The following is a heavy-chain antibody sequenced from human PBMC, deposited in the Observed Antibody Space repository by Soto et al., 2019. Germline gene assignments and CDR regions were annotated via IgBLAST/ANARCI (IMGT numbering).Heavy chain of an antibody. CDR1: GYTFTSYA. CDR2: INAGNGNT. Sequence: QVQLVQSGAEVKKPGASVKVSCKASGYTFTSYAMQWLRQAPGQRLEWMGWINAGNGNTKYSQKFQGRVTITRDTSARTAYMELSSLRSEDTAVYYCARESRSQLDAGGLFDYWGQGTLVTVSS. CDR3: ARESRSQLDAGGLFDY. V-gene: IGHV1-3*01. J-gene: IGHJ4*02. D-gene: IGHD1-1*01.